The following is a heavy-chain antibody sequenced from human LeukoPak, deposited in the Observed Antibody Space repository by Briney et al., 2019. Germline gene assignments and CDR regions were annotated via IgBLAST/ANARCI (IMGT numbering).Heavy chain of an antibody. D-gene: IGHD5-18*01. CDR1: GFTFSSYA. J-gene: IGHJ3*02. CDR2: IKQDGSEK. CDR3: ARVGGGYSYGYIRGPIDDAFDI. V-gene: IGHV3-7*01. Sequence: GGSLRLSCAASGFTFSSYAMSWVRQAPGKGLEWVANIKQDGSEKYYVDSVKGRFTISRDNAKNSLYLQMNSLRAEDTAVYYCARVGGGYSYGYIRGPIDDAFDIWGQGTMVTVSS.